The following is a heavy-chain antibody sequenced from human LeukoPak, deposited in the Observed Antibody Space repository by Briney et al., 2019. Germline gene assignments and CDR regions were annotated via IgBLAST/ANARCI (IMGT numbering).Heavy chain of an antibody. CDR2: IYQSGST. V-gene: IGHV4-38-2*01. CDR3: ASSPRVSGPPSH. CDR1: GYSISSSYY. J-gene: IGHJ4*02. D-gene: IGHD5/OR15-5a*01. Sequence: SETLSLTCAVSGYSISSSYYWGWIRQPPGKGLEWIGSIYQSGSTYYNPSLKSRVTISVDTSKNQFSLKLSSVTAADTAVYYCASSPRVSGPPSHWGQGTLVTVSS.